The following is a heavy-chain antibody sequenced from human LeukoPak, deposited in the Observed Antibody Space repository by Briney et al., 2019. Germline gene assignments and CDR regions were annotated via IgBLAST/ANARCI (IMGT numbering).Heavy chain of an antibody. CDR1: GGSFSGYY. Sequence: SETLSLTCAVYGGSFSGYYWSWIRQPPGKGLEWIGEINHSGSTNYNPSLKSRVTISVDTSKNQFSLKLSSVTAADTAVYYCARRRKIPLFCSSTSCPGAFDIWGQGTMVTVSS. D-gene: IGHD2-2*01. CDR3: ARRRKIPLFCSSTSCPGAFDI. CDR2: INHSGST. J-gene: IGHJ3*02. V-gene: IGHV4-34*01.